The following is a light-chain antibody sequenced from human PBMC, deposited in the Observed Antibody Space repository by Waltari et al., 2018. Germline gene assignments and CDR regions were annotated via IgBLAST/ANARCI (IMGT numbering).Light chain of an antibody. J-gene: IGLJ2*01. CDR1: KLGDKY. V-gene: IGLV3-1*01. Sequence: SYDLTQPPSVSVSPGQTASITCSGDKLGDKYACWYQQKPGQSPVVVIYKDSQRPSGIPERCSGSNSGNTATLTISGAQALDEADYYCQAWDSNVVIFGGGTKLTVL. CDR3: QAWDSNVVI. CDR2: KDS.